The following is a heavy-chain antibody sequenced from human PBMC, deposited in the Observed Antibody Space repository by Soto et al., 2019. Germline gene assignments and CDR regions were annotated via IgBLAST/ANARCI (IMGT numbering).Heavy chain of an antibody. CDR3: ARSEGIRYFDWLSPDPNWFDP. CDR1: GYTFTSYG. V-gene: IGHV1-18*01. D-gene: IGHD3-9*01. J-gene: IGHJ5*02. Sequence: ASVKVSCKASGYTFTSYGISWVRQAPGQGLEWMGWISAYNGNTNYAQKLQGRVTMTTDTSTSTAYMELRSLRSDDTAVYYCARSEGIRYFDWLSPDPNWFDPWGQGTLVTVSS. CDR2: ISAYNGNT.